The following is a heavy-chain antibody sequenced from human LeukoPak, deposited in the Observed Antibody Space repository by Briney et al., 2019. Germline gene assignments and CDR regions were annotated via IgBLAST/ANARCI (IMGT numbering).Heavy chain of an antibody. CDR3: ARVVVGAAMESFDY. D-gene: IGHD1-26*01. CDR2: IYSGGST. Sequence: GGSLRLSCAASGFTVSSNYMSWVRQAPGKGLEWVSVIYSGGSTYYADSVKGRFTISRDNSKNTLYLQMNSLRAEDTAVYYCARVVVGAAMESFDYWGQGTLVTVSP. V-gene: IGHV3-66*01. J-gene: IGHJ4*02. CDR1: GFTVSSNY.